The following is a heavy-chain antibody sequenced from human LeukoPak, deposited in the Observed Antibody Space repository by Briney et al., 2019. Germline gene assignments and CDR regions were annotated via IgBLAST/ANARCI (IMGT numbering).Heavy chain of an antibody. J-gene: IGHJ4*02. V-gene: IGHV3-15*01. Sequence: GGSLRLSCAASGFTFSNARMNWVRQAPGKGLEWVGRIKTKTDDGATDYSAPVKARFTISRDDSKTTLYLQMKGLKTEDTAIYYCTTYVGATAYWGQGTLVTVSS. D-gene: IGHD1-26*01. CDR3: TTYVGATAY. CDR1: GFTFSNAR. CDR2: IKTKTDDGAT.